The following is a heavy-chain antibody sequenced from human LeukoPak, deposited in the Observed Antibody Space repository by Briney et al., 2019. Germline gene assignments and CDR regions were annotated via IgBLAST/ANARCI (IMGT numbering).Heavy chain of an antibody. V-gene: IGHV1-18*04. J-gene: IGHJ5*02. CDR2: ISAYSGNT. CDR3: ARVQDIAVVPAANHWFDP. CDR1: GYTFTSYG. D-gene: IGHD2-2*01. Sequence: GASVKVSCKASGYTFTSYGISWVRQAPGQGLEWMGWISAYSGNTNYAQKLQGRVTMTTDTSTSTAYMELRSLRSDDTAVYYCARVQDIAVVPAANHWFDPWGQGTLVTVSS.